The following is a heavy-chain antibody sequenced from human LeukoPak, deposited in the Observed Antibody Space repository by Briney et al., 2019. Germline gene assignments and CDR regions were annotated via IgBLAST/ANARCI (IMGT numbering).Heavy chain of an antibody. Sequence: GASVKVSCKASGYTFTSYYMHWVRQAPGQGLEWMGWINPNSGGTNYAQKFQGRVTMTRDTSISTAYMELSRLRSDDTAVYYCAREGVVVRGVIESAFDIWGQGTMVTVSS. V-gene: IGHV1-2*02. CDR3: AREGVVVRGVIESAFDI. D-gene: IGHD3-10*01. J-gene: IGHJ3*02. CDR2: INPNSGGT. CDR1: GYTFTSYY.